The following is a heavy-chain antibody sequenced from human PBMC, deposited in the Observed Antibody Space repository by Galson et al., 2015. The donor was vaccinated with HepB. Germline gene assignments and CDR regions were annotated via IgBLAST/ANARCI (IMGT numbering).Heavy chain of an antibody. J-gene: IGHJ4*02. CDR1: GFTFSSYS. V-gene: IGHV3-21*01. Sequence: SLRLSCAASGFTFSSYSMNWVRQAPGKGLEWVSSISSSSSYIYYADSVKGRFTISRDNAKNSLYLQMNSLRAEDTAVYYCARGGKYYDFWSGYYAFDYWGQGTLVTVSP. D-gene: IGHD3-3*01. CDR2: ISSSSSYI. CDR3: ARGGKYYDFWSGYYAFDY.